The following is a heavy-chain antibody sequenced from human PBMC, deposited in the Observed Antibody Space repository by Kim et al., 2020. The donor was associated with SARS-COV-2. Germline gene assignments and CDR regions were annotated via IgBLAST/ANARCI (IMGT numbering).Heavy chain of an antibody. CDR1: GFTFSSYA. CDR3: AKEATRSAANKRSWFDP. D-gene: IGHD2-15*01. J-gene: IGHJ5*02. Sequence: GGSLRLSCAASGFTFSSYAMSWVRQAPGKGLEWVSAISGSGGSTYYADSVKGRFTISRDNSKNTLYLQMNSLRAEDTAVYYCAKEATRSAANKRSWFDPWGQGTLVTVSS. CDR2: ISGSGGST. V-gene: IGHV3-23*01.